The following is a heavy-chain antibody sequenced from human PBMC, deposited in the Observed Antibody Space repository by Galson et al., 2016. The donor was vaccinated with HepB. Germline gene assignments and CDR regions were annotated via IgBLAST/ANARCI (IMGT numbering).Heavy chain of an antibody. CDR3: ATSKWEVLGDY. V-gene: IGHV3-23*01. CDR2: ISDSSNYI. J-gene: IGHJ4*02. D-gene: IGHD2/OR15-2a*01. Sequence: SLRLSCAASGFAFRSSAMSWVRQAPGKGLEWVSAISDSSNYIYYADSVKGRFTVSRDNSKDTLYLQMYSLRAEDTAVYYCATSKWEVLGDYWGQGTLVTVSS. CDR1: GFAFRSSA.